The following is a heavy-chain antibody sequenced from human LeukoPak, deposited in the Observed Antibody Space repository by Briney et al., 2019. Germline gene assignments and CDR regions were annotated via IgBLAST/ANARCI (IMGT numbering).Heavy chain of an antibody. CDR2: ISSSGSTI. V-gene: IGHV3-11*01. CDR1: GFTFSDYY. CDR3: VKGDYDVLTGWNNWFDP. D-gene: IGHD3-9*01. J-gene: IGHJ5*02. Sequence: PGGSLRLSCAASGFTFSDYYMSWIRQAPGKGLEWVSYISSSGSTIYYADSVKGRFTISRDNSKYTLFLQMNSLRAEDTALYFCVKGDYDVLTGWNNWFDPWGQGTLVTVSS.